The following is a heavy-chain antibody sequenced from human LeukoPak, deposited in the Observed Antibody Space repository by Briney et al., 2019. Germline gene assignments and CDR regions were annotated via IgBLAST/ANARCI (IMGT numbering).Heavy chain of an antibody. D-gene: IGHD6-19*01. CDR3: ASLYSSGWYY. Sequence: GGSLRLSCAASGLTFSSYWMSWVRQAPGKGLEWVANIRQDGSEKYYVDSVKGRFTISRDNAKNSLHLQMNSLRAEDTAVYYCASLYSSGWYYWGQGTLVTVSS. V-gene: IGHV3-7*01. CDR1: GLTFSSYW. CDR2: IRQDGSEK. J-gene: IGHJ4*02.